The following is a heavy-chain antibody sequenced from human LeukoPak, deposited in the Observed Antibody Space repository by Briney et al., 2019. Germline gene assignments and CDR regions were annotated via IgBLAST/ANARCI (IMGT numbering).Heavy chain of an antibody. CDR3: ARDPHGGSGSDPHDAFDI. J-gene: IGHJ3*02. Sequence: GGSLRLSCAASGFTFRSYWMHWVRQAPGKGLVWVSRIKSDGSKTSYADSVKGRFTISRDNAKNTLYLQMNSLRAEDTALYYCARDPHGGSGSDPHDAFDIWGQGTMVTVSP. D-gene: IGHD1-26*01. V-gene: IGHV3-74*01. CDR1: GFTFRSYW. CDR2: IKSDGSKT.